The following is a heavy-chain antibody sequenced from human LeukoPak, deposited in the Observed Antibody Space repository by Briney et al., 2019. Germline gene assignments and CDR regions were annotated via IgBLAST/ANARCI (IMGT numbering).Heavy chain of an antibody. D-gene: IGHD1-26*01. CDR1: GGSISRSPYW. CDR3: ARRAYGIGFDY. V-gene: IGHV4-39*01. J-gene: IGHJ4*02. Sequence: SETLSLTCTVSGGSISRSPYWWGWIRQPPGKGLEWIATIYYSGSTFYHPSLESRVTLSADTSKNQFSLKLTSVTAADTAVYYCARRAYGIGFDYWGQGIMVTVSS. CDR2: IYYSGST.